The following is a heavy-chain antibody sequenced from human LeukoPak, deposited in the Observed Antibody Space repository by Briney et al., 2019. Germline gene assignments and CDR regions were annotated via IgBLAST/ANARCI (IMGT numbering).Heavy chain of an antibody. CDR3: ARGLRFLEWLRQGNWFDP. Sequence: ASVKVSCKASGYTLTSYDINWVRQATGQGLEWMGWMNPNSGNTGYAQKFQGRVTMTRNTSISTAYMELSSLRSEDTAVYYCARGLRFLEWLRQGNWFDPWGQGTLVTVSS. V-gene: IGHV1-8*01. CDR2: MNPNSGNT. D-gene: IGHD3-3*01. CDR1: GYTLTSYD. J-gene: IGHJ5*02.